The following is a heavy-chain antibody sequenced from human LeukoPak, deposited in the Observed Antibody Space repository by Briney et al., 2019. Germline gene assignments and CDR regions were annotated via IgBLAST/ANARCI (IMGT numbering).Heavy chain of an antibody. Sequence: PSETLSLTCTVSGGSISSYYWSWIRQPPGKGLEWIGYIYYSGSTNYNPSLKSRVTISVDTSKNQFSLKLSSVTAADTAVYYCAREVGVDTAMVMYYFDYWGQGTLVTVSS. CDR2: IYYSGST. D-gene: IGHD5-18*01. V-gene: IGHV4-59*01. CDR1: GGSISSYY. CDR3: AREVGVDTAMVMYYFDY. J-gene: IGHJ4*02.